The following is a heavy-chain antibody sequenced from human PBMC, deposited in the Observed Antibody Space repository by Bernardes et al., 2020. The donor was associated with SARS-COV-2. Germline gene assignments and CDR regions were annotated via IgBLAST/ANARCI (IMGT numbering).Heavy chain of an antibody. J-gene: IGHJ4*02. Sequence: GSLRLSCAASGFTFNSYSMNWVRQAPGKGLEWVSYISSSSSTIYYADSVKGRFTISRDNAKNSLYLQMNSLRAEDTAVYYCARVGYSGYDTFDYWGQGTLVTVSS. D-gene: IGHD5-12*01. V-gene: IGHV3-48*01. CDR3: ARVGYSGYDTFDY. CDR1: GFTFNSYS. CDR2: ISSSSSTI.